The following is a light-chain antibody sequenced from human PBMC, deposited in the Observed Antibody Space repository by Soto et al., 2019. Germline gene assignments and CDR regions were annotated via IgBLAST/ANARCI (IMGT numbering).Light chain of an antibody. CDR3: SSYTSSSALHV. CDR1: RSDVGGYKY. Sequence: QSALTQPASVSGSPGQSITISCTGTRSDVGGYKYVSWYQQHPGKAPKLMIYEVSNRPSGVSNRFSGSKSGNTASLTISGLQAEDAADYYCSSYTSSSALHVFGAETKVTVL. CDR2: EVS. V-gene: IGLV2-14*01. J-gene: IGLJ1*01.